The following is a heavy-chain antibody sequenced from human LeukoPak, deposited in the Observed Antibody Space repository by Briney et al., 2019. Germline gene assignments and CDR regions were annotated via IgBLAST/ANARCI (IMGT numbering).Heavy chain of an antibody. CDR2: ISSISNYI. CDR1: GFPFSSYT. V-gene: IGHV3-21*04. CDR3: AKAPVTTCSGAYCYPFDY. D-gene: IGHD2-15*01. J-gene: IGHJ4*02. Sequence: PGGSLRLSCAASGFPFSSYTMTWVRQAPGRGLEWISSISSISNYIYYADSVKGRFTISRDNVKNSLYLQMNSLRAGDAAVYYCAKAPVTTCSGAYCYPFDYWSQGTLVTVSS.